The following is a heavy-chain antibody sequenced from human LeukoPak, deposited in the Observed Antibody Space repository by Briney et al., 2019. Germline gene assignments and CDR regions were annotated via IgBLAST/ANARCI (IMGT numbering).Heavy chain of an antibody. D-gene: IGHD5-12*01. Sequence: ASVKVSCKASGYTFTNYDINWVRQAPGEGPEWMGWMNSNSGNTGYAQKFQGRVAMTRNTAISTAYMELSSLKSEDTAVYYCARGGYSGYGFGGVGLDPWGQGTLVTVSS. CDR2: MNSNSGNT. CDR1: GYTFTNYD. V-gene: IGHV1-8*01. J-gene: IGHJ5*02. CDR3: ARGGYSGYGFGGVGLDP.